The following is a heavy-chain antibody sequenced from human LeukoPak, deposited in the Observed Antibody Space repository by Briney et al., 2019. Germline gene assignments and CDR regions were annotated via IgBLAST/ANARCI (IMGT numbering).Heavy chain of an antibody. CDR3: AGAGGEQQLEYYYYYYYMDV. Sequence: PSETLSLTCTVSGGSISSGSYYWSWIRQPAGKGLEWIGRIYTSGSTNYNPSLKSRVTMSVDTSKNQFSLKLSSVTAADTAVYYCAGAGGEQQLEYYYYYYYMDVWGKGTTVTVSS. CDR2: IYTSGST. V-gene: IGHV4-61*02. J-gene: IGHJ6*03. CDR1: GGSISSGSYY. D-gene: IGHD6-13*01.